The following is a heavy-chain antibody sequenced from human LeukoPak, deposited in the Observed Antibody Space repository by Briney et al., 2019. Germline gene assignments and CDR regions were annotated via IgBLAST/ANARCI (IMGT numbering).Heavy chain of an antibody. D-gene: IGHD5-18*01. Sequence: ASVKVSCKASGYTFTSYDINWVRQATGQGLEWMGWMNPNSGNTGYAQKFQGRVTMTRNTSISTAYMEPSSLRSEDTAVYYCASDHTAMDQGYFDYWGQGTLVTVSS. J-gene: IGHJ4*02. CDR2: MNPNSGNT. CDR1: GYTFTSYD. V-gene: IGHV1-8*01. CDR3: ASDHTAMDQGYFDY.